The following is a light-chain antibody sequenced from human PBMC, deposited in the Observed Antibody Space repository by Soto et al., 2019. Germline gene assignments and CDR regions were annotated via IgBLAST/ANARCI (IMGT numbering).Light chain of an antibody. V-gene: IGKV3-20*01. J-gene: IGKJ1*01. CDR2: GAS. CDR3: QQYGSSLPWT. CDR1: QSVSSSY. Sequence: EIGWTQSPGTLSLSPGERATLSCRASQSVSSSYLAWYQQKPGQAPRLLIYGASSRATGIPDRFSGSGSETDFTLTLSRLEPEDLAVYYCQQYGSSLPWTFGQGTKVAIK.